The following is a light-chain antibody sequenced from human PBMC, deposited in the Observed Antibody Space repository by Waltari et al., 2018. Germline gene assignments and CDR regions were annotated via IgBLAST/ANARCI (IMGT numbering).Light chain of an antibody. V-gene: IGLV2-11*02. CDR1: SRDVGASNH. CDR3: CSYSGNYILV. CDR2: DVN. Sequence: QSALTLPRSGTGSPGQSVTISSSGGSRDVGASNHVSWYEQHPDNAQKVMFYDVNKPPSGAADCFSGTKSDNTSSLPISGVQTKEEAAYYCCSYSGNYILVFGGGTKLTVL. J-gene: IGLJ2*01.